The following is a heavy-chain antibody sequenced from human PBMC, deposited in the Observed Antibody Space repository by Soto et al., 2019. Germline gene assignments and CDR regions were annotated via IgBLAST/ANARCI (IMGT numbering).Heavy chain of an antibody. Sequence: SSETLSLTCAVSGYSISSSNWWGWIRQPPGKGLEWIGYIYYSGTTYYNPSLKSRVTMSVDTSKNQFSLKLTSVTAADTAVYYCARHPGYYDILTGYTTYHFDYWGQGILVTVSS. CDR3: ARHPGYYDILTGYTTYHFDY. D-gene: IGHD3-9*01. CDR2: IYYSGTT. V-gene: IGHV4-28*01. CDR1: GYSISSSNW. J-gene: IGHJ4*02.